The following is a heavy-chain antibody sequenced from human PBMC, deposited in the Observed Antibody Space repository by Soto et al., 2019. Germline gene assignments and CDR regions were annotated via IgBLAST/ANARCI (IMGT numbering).Heavy chain of an antibody. Sequence: SETLSLTCTVSGGSISSYYWSWIPQPPGKGLEWVGNIYYSGSTNYNPPLKSRVTISVDTSKSLFSLMLSSVTAADTAVYYCARYSAVAGTKYYYYGMDVWGQGTTVTVS. J-gene: IGHJ6*02. CDR3: ARYSAVAGTKYYYYGMDV. CDR1: GGSISSYY. D-gene: IGHD6-19*01. V-gene: IGHV4-59*01. CDR2: IYYSGST.